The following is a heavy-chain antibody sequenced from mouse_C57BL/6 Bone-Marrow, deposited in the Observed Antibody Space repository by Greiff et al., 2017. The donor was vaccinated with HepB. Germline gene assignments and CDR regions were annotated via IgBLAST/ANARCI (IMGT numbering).Heavy chain of an antibody. CDR1: GFTFSSYA. CDR3: TSDARDY. J-gene: IGHJ4*01. Sequence: EVMLVESGAGLVKPGGSLKLSCAASGFTFSSYAMSWVRQTPEKRLEWVAYISSGGDYIYYADTVKVRFTIARDNARNTLYLQMSSLKSEYTAMYYCTSDARDYWDQGTAVTVSS. V-gene: IGHV5-9-1*02. CDR2: ISSGGDYI.